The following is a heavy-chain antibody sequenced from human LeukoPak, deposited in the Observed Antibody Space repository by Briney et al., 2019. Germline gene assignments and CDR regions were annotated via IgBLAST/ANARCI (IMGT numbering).Heavy chain of an antibody. CDR1: GFTFRSFD. J-gene: IGHJ4*02. CDR2: IQYDGRDT. V-gene: IGHV3-33*01. D-gene: IGHD4-17*01. Sequence: PGGSLRLSCAASGFTFRSFDMHWVRQAPGQGLEWVAAIQYDGRDTDYADSVKGRFTISRDNSKDTLYLEMDSLRVEDTALYYCARQRDYGDYYFDYWGQGTLVTVSS. CDR3: ARQRDYGDYYFDY.